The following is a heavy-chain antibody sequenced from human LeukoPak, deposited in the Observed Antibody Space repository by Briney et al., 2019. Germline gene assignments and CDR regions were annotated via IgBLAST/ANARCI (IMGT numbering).Heavy chain of an antibody. CDR1: GYTFTSYY. D-gene: IGHD6-13*01. Sequence: ASVKVSCKASGYTFTSYYMHWVRQAPGQGLEWMGIINPSGGSTSYAQKFQGRVTMTRDMSTSTVYMELSSLRSEDTAVYYCARDQRPGAAAGTDFDYWGQGTLVTVSS. J-gene: IGHJ4*02. CDR2: INPSGGST. V-gene: IGHV1-46*01. CDR3: ARDQRPGAAAGTDFDY.